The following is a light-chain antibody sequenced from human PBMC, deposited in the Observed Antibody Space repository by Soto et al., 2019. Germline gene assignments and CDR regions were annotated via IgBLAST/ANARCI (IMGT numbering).Light chain of an antibody. J-gene: IGKJ4*01. Sequence: DIQMTQSPSTLSASLGDRVTITCRASQTITGWLAWYRQKPGQAPELLIYSASTLETGVPSRFSGSGSGTEFSLTVSGLQPDDLATFYCQQYETYPLTFGGGT. CDR3: QQYETYPLT. CDR2: SAS. V-gene: IGKV1-5*03. CDR1: QTITGW.